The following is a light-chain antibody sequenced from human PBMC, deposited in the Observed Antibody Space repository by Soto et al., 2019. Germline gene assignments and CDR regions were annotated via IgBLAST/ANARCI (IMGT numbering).Light chain of an antibody. CDR3: QQRQYWPPIT. J-gene: IGKJ5*01. V-gene: IGKV1-5*01. CDR2: DAS. Sequence: DIQMTQSPSTLSASAGATVPVTCRASQSVSGWLAWYQQKPWGAPKLLIYDASALPRGVPSRFSGSVSGTEFTLTISRLQPEDFAVYYCQQRQYWPPITFGQGTRLEIK. CDR1: QSVSGW.